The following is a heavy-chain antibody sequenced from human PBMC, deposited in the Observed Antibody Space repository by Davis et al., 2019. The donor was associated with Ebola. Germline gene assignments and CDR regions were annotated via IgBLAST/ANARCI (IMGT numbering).Heavy chain of an antibody. Sequence: SVKVSCKASGYTFTSYGISWVRRAPGQGLEWMGGIIPIFGTANYAQKFQGRVTITADESTSTAYMELSSLRSEDTAVYYCAKLGGEMATIMDYYGMDVWGQGTTVTVSS. CDR1: GYTFTSYG. CDR2: IIPIFGTA. J-gene: IGHJ6*02. D-gene: IGHD5-24*01. V-gene: IGHV1-69*13. CDR3: AKLGGEMATIMDYYGMDV.